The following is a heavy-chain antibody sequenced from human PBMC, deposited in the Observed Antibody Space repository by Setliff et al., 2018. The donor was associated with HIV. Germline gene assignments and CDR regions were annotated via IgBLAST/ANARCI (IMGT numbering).Heavy chain of an antibody. Sequence: ASVKVSCKASGYTFTSYYMHWVRQAPGQGLEWMGWINPNSGGTNYAQKFQGRVTMTRNTSISTAYMELSSLRSEDTAVYYCARCSYVWGSYRMQPWGQGTLVTVSS. J-gene: IGHJ5*02. CDR3: ARCSYVWGSYRMQP. CDR1: GYTFTSYY. D-gene: IGHD3-16*02. CDR2: INPNSGGT. V-gene: IGHV1-2*02.